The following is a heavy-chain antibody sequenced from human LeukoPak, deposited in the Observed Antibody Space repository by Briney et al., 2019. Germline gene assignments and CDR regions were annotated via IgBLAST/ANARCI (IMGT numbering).Heavy chain of an antibody. Sequence: GGSLRLSCAASGFTFDDYGMSWVRQAPGKGLEWVSGINWNGGRTGYADSVKGRFTISRDNAKKSLYLQMNSLRGEDTAPYYCARDSPYYYDSSGYYHLYFDYWGQGTLVTVSS. CDR3: ARDSPYYYDSSGYYHLYFDY. J-gene: IGHJ4*02. CDR1: GFTFDDYG. V-gene: IGHV3-20*04. D-gene: IGHD3-22*01. CDR2: INWNGGRT.